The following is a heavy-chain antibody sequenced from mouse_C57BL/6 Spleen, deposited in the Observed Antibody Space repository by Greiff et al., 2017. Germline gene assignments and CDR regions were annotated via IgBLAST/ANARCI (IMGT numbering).Heavy chain of an antibody. J-gene: IGHJ3*01. CDR2: IYPGDGDT. CDR1: GYAFSSYW. CDR3: AYSFAY. V-gene: IGHV1-82*01. Sequence: VQLQQSGPELVKPGASVKISCTASGYAFSSYWMNWVKQRPGKGLEWIGRIYPGDGDTNYNGKFQGTATLTADKSYSTAYMQLSSLTSDDSAVYVSAYSFAYWGQGTLVTVSA.